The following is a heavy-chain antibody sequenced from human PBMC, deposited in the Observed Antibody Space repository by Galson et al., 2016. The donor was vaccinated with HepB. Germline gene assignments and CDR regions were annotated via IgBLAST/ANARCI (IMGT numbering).Heavy chain of an antibody. J-gene: IGHJ6*02. D-gene: IGHD2-15*01. CDR1: GFTFSAHY. CDR3: ARPLPNVGYGMDV. CDR2: IDSSGRPL. V-gene: IGHV3-11*01. Sequence: SLRLSCAASGFTFSAHYMSWIRQAPGKGLEWISYIDSSGRPLYYADSVKGRFTISMDNVRNTLYLGMNGLRDEDTAVYYCARPLPNVGYGMDVWGQGTTVTVSS.